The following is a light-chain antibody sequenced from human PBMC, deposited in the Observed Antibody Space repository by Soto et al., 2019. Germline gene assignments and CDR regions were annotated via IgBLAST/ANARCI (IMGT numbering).Light chain of an antibody. V-gene: IGKV2-30*01. CDR2: KVS. Sequence: DVVMTQSPLSLPVTLGQPASISCRSSQSLVYTNGNTYLNWFQQRPGQSPRRLIYKVSNRDSGVRDRFSGSGSGTDFTLTISRVEAEDVWVYYCMQGTPWPRTFGQGTRVEIK. CDR3: MQGTPWPRT. J-gene: IGKJ1*01. CDR1: QSLVYTNGNTY.